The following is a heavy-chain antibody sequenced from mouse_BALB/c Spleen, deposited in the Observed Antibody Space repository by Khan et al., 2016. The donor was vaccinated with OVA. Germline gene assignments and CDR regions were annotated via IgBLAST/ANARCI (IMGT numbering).Heavy chain of an antibody. D-gene: IGHD1-1*01. CDR2: IHYSDSN. Sequence: EVQLLETGPDLVKPSQSLSLTCTVTGYSITSCYSWHWIRQFPGNHLECMFFIHYSDSNNYKPNHKSRISITQDTSKNQFFLQLNSVTTEDTDTYDRGRDGNDIDDWGQGTTRTVAS. CDR1: GYSITSCYS. V-gene: IGHV3-1*02. CDR3: GRDGNDIDD. J-gene: IGHJ2*01.